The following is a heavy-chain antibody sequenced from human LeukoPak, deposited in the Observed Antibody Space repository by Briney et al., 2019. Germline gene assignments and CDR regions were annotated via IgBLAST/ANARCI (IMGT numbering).Heavy chain of an antibody. CDR1: GLTFSSHW. CDR2: ITNDGSST. Sequence: GGSLRLSCAASGLTFSSHWMHWVRQAPGKGLVWVSRITNDGSSTTYADSVKGRFSISRDNAKNTLYLQMNSLRAADTAMYFCARDSEHSYGSGSPFDYWGQGTLVTVSS. D-gene: IGHD3-10*01. V-gene: IGHV3-74*01. J-gene: IGHJ4*02. CDR3: ARDSEHSYGSGSPFDY.